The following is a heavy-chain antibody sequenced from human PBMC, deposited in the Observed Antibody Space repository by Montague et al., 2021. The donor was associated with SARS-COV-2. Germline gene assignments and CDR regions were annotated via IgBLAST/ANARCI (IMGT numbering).Heavy chain of an antibody. Sequence: SETLSLTCAVYGGSFSGYYWSWIRQPPGKGLEWIGEINHSGSTNYNPSLKSRVTISVDTSKNQISLKLSSVTAADTAVYYCARGGGYSYGSLDYWGQGTLVTVSS. J-gene: IGHJ4*02. V-gene: IGHV4-34*01. CDR3: ARGGGYSYGSLDY. CDR1: GGSFSGYY. D-gene: IGHD5-18*01. CDR2: INHSGST.